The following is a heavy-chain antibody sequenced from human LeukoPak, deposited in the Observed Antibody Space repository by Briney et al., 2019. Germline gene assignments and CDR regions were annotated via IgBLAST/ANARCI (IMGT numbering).Heavy chain of an antibody. D-gene: IGHD3-10*01. V-gene: IGHV3-64*01. Sequence: GGSLRLSCAASGFTFSDYGMHWARQAPGKGLQYLSGISINGGSTYYVNSVRGRVTISRDNSKNTLFLQMDSLSIEDMGVYYCARDRSSRRWSDAFDLWGQGTTVIVSS. J-gene: IGHJ3*01. CDR1: GFTFSDYG. CDR2: ISINGGST. CDR3: ARDRSSRRWSDAFDL.